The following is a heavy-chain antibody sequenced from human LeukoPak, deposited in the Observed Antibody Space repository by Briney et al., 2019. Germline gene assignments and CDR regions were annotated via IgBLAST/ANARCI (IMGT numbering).Heavy chain of an antibody. J-gene: IGHJ4*02. CDR1: GFTFSSYA. CDR2: ISGSGDST. Sequence: GGSLRLSCAASGFTFSSYAMSWVRQAPGKGLEWVSAISGSGDSTYYADSVKGRLTISRDNSKNTLYLQMNSLRTEDTAVYYCARDDGTHFFDYWGQGTLVTVSS. D-gene: IGHD1-26*01. CDR3: ARDDGTHFFDY. V-gene: IGHV3-23*01.